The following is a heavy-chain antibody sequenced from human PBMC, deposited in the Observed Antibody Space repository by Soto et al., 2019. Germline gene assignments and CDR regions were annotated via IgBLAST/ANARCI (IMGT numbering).Heavy chain of an antibody. V-gene: IGHV1-69*06. CDR2: IIPICGTA. J-gene: IGHJ4*02. CDR1: GGTFSSYA. D-gene: IGHD3-9*01. CDR3: ARVELRYFDWAYYFDY. Sequence: GASVKVSCKASGGTFSSYAISWVRQAPGQGLEWMGGIIPICGTANYAQKFQGRVTITADKSTSTAYMELSRLRSDDTAVYYCARVELRYFDWAYYFDYWGQGTLVTVSS.